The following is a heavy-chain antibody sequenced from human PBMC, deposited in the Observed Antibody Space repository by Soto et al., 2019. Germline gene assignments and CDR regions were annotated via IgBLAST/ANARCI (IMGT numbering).Heavy chain of an antibody. J-gene: IGHJ2*01. Sequence: EVQLLESGGGLVQPGGSLRLSCAASGFTFSSYAMSWVRQAPGKGLDWVSAISGSGDSTYYADSVKGRFTISRDNSKNTQYLQMNSLRAEDTAVYYCAKRTVGWYFDLWGRGTLVTVSS. CDR1: GFTFSSYA. D-gene: IGHD4-17*01. CDR2: ISGSGDST. CDR3: AKRTVGWYFDL. V-gene: IGHV3-23*01.